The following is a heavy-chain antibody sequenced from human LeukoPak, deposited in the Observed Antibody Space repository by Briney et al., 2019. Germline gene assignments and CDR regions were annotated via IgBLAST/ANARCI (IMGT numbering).Heavy chain of an antibody. V-gene: IGHV3-21*01. J-gene: IGHJ5*02. CDR1: GFTFSSHN. Sequence: PGGSLRLSCAASGFTFSSHNMIWVRQAPGKGLEWVSSISSSSSYIYCADSVKGRFTISRHNAKNSLYLQMNSLRVEDTAVYYCARDSSGWSNWFDPWGQGTLVTVSS. D-gene: IGHD6-19*01. CDR2: ISSSSSYI. CDR3: ARDSSGWSNWFDP.